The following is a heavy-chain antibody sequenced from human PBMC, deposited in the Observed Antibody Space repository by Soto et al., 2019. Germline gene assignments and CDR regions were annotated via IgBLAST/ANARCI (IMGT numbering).Heavy chain of an antibody. J-gene: IGHJ5*02. D-gene: IGHD2-2*01. CDR2: ISAGGGNT. V-gene: IGHV3-23*01. Sequence: EVRLLESGGGLVQPGGSLRLSCAVSGFSFSTYAMSWVRQAPGKGLEWVSGISAGGGNTYYADSVRGRFTISRDNSKEPLYLQITSLRAEDTAFYYCAKHAEYQLVSWFDPWGQGTLVTVSS. CDR3: AKHAEYQLVSWFDP. CDR1: GFSFSTYA.